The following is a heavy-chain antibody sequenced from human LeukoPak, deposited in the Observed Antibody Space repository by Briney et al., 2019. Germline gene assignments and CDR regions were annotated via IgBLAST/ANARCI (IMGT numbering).Heavy chain of an antibody. Sequence: VASVKVSRKSSGYTFTGYYMHWVRQAPAQGVEWMGWINPNSGATNYAQKCQGRVTMTRDTSISTAYMELSRLTSDDTAVYYCVRVGGEQLVVSWFDPWGEGTLVTVSS. CDR1: GYTFTGYY. J-gene: IGHJ5*02. D-gene: IGHD6-13*01. V-gene: IGHV1-2*02. CDR2: INPNSGAT. CDR3: VRVGGEQLVVSWFDP.